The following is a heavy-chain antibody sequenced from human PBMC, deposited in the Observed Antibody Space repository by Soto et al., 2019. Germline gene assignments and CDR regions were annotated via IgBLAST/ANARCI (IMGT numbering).Heavy chain of an antibody. J-gene: IGHJ4*02. Sequence: GGSLRLSCAASGFTFSSYVMSWVRQAPGKGLEWASAISGSGGSTYYADSVKGRFTISRDNSKNTLYLQMNSLRAEDTAVYYCAKVYSSGRTGRFDYWGQGTLVTVSS. CDR3: AKVYSSGRTGRFDY. CDR1: GFTFSSYV. CDR2: ISGSGGST. V-gene: IGHV3-23*01. D-gene: IGHD6-19*01.